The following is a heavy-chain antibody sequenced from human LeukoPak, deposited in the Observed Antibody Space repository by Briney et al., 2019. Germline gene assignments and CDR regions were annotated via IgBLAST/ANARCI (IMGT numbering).Heavy chain of an antibody. J-gene: IGHJ5*02. Sequence: ASVKVSCKASGYTFTGYYMHWVRQAPGQGLEWMGWINPNSGGTNYAQKFQGRVTMTRDTSISTAYMELSRLRSDDTAVYYCARVARVTMVRGVWFDPWGQGTLVTVSS. V-gene: IGHV1-2*02. CDR3: ARVARVTMVRGVWFDP. D-gene: IGHD3-10*01. CDR1: GYTFTGYY. CDR2: INPNSGGT.